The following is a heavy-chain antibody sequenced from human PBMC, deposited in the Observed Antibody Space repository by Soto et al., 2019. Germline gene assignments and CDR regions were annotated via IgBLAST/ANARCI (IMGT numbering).Heavy chain of an antibody. D-gene: IGHD5-12*01. Sequence: GGSLRLSCAASGLSVSSNYMSWVRQAPGKGLGWVSIIYSGGSTNYADSVKGRFTISRDISKNTLYLQMNSLRAEDTAVHYCARAAKDGYNGFDFWGQGTLVTVSS. CDR2: IYSGGST. CDR3: ARAAKDGYNGFDF. J-gene: IGHJ4*02. V-gene: IGHV3-53*01. CDR1: GLSVSSNY.